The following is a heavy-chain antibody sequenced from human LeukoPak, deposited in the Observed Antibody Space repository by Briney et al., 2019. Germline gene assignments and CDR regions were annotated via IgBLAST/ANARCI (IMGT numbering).Heavy chain of an antibody. CDR3: ARAFTMVRGVMGGY. V-gene: IGHV1-2*02. J-gene: IGHJ4*02. CDR2: INPNSGGA. Sequence: ASVKVSCKASGYTFTGYYMHWVRQAPGQGLEWMGWINPNSGGANYAQKFQGRVTMTRDTSISTAYMELSRLRSDDTAVYYCARAFTMVRGVMGGYWGQGTLVTASS. D-gene: IGHD3-10*01. CDR1: GYTFTGYY.